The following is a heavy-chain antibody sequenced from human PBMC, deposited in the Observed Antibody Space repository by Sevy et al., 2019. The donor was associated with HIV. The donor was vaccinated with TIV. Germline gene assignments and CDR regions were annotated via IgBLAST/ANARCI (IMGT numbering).Heavy chain of an antibody. CDR3: ARARADYDYVWGSYRYDNWFGP. D-gene: IGHD3-16*02. J-gene: IGHJ5*02. CDR1: GGTFSSYA. Sequence: ASVKVSCKASGGTFSSYAISWVRQAPGQGLEWMGGIIPIFGTANYAQKFQGRVTITADKSTSTAYMELSSLRSEDTAVYYCARARADYDYVWGSYRYDNWFGPWGQGTLVTVSS. CDR2: IIPIFGTA. V-gene: IGHV1-69*06.